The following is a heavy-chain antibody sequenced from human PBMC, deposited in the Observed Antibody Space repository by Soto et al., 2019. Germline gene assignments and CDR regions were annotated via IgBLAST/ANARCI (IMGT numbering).Heavy chain of an antibody. D-gene: IGHD3-10*01. CDR1: GFTVSSNY. CDR3: ARGLGGGYFDS. CDR2: IYSGGST. Sequence: EVQLVESGGGLVQPGGSLRLSCAASGFTVSSNYMTWVRQAPGKGLEWVSVIYSGGSTYYADSVKGRFTISRDNSKNTLYLQMNILRAEDTAVDYCARGLGGGYFDSWGQGTLVTVSS. J-gene: IGHJ4*02. V-gene: IGHV3-66*01.